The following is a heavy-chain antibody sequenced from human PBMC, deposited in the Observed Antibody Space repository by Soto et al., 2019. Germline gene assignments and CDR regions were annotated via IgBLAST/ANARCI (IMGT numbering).Heavy chain of an antibody. CDR2: TIPALGKT. J-gene: IGHJ6*02. D-gene: IGHD3-10*01. CDR3: ARGPFRPSAMDI. V-gene: IGHV1-69*10. CDR1: GDNFKKNV. Sequence: ASVKVSCKTSGDNFKKNVFTWVRQAPGQGLEWMGGTIPALGKTHYIEKFQGRVTITVDDATRTVYMEVRDLTSEDTAIYYCARGPFRPSAMDIWGQGTTVTVSS.